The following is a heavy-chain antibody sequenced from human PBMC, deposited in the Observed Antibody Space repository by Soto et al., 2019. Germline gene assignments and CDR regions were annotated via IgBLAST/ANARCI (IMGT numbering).Heavy chain of an antibody. D-gene: IGHD3-10*01. CDR3: AKGADRPWFGEAYVPDN. CDR2: ISGSEDVT. Sequence: EVHLLQSGGGLVQPGGSLRLSCVASKFMFSAYAMGWVRQSPGKGLGWVSSISGSEDVTYYAESVKGRFSISRDNSKNTLYLQMNSLGVEDTAIYFCAKGADRPWFGEAYVPDNWGQGTHVVVST. CDR1: KFMFSAYA. J-gene: IGHJ4*02. V-gene: IGHV3-23*01.